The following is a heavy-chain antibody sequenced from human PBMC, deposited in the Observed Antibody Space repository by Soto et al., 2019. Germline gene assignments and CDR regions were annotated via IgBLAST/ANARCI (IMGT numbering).Heavy chain of an antibody. J-gene: IGHJ4*02. Sequence: QVQLVESGGGVVQPGRSLRLSCAASGFTFSSYGMHWARQAPGEGLEWVAVISYDGNRKYYADSVKGRFTISRDFSKNTVDLHMNRLRVEDPAVYFCARKGYGGRWSLDYWGQGILVTVSS. CDR3: ARKGYGGRWSLDY. CDR1: GFTFSSYG. D-gene: IGHD6-13*01. V-gene: IGHV3-30*03. CDR2: ISYDGNRK.